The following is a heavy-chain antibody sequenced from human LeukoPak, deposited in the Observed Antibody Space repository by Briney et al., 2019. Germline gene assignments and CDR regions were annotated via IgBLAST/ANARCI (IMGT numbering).Heavy chain of an antibody. Sequence: ASVKVSCKASGYTFTFHYLHWVRQAPGQGLEWMGWINPDSGDTHYAQRFQGRVSVTRDTSITTAYMDLSTLRSDDTAMYYCARDIGELRLDYWGQGTLVTVSS. D-gene: IGHD3-10*01. CDR1: GYTFTFHY. V-gene: IGHV1-2*02. CDR3: ARDIGELRLDY. J-gene: IGHJ4*02. CDR2: INPDSGDT.